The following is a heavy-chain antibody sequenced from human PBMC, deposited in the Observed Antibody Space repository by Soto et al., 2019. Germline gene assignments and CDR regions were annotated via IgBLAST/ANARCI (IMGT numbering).Heavy chain of an antibody. Sequence: XSVKVSCKASGYTFTGYYMHWVRQAPGQGLEWMGWINPNSGGTNYAQKFQGRVTMTRDTSISTAYMELSRMRSDDTAVYYCAREMEQQLARNHYYYYGMDVWGQGTTVTVSS. V-gene: IGHV1-2*02. CDR3: AREMEQQLARNHYYYYGMDV. CDR1: GYTFTGYY. J-gene: IGHJ6*02. CDR2: INPNSGGT. D-gene: IGHD6-13*01.